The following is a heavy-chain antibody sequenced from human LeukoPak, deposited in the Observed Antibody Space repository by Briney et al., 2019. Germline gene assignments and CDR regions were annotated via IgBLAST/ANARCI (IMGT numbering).Heavy chain of an antibody. D-gene: IGHD7-27*01. CDR3: ARGPTLNWGPL. Sequence: SETLSLTCAVYGGSFSGYYWSWIRQPPGKGLEWIGEINHSGSTNYNPSLKSRVTISVDTSKNQFSLKLSSVTAADTAVYYCARGPTLNWGPLWGQGTMVTVSS. CDR2: INHSGST. J-gene: IGHJ3*01. CDR1: GGSFSGYY. V-gene: IGHV4-34*01.